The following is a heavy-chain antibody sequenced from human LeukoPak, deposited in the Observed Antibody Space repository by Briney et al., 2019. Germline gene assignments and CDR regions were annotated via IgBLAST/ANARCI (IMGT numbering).Heavy chain of an antibody. CDR3: ARYAHYYDSSGGRDVFDY. CDR2: IYTSGST. CDR1: DGSISSYY. Sequence: PSETLSLTCTVSDGSISSYYWSWIRQPAGKGLEWIGRIYTSGSTNYNPSLKSRVTISVDTSKNQFSLKLSSVTAADTAVYYCARYAHYYDSSGGRDVFDYWGQGTLVTVSS. V-gene: IGHV4-4*07. D-gene: IGHD3-22*01. J-gene: IGHJ4*02.